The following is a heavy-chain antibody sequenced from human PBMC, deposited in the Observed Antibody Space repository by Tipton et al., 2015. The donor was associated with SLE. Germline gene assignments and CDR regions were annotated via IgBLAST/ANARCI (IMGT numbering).Heavy chain of an antibody. J-gene: IGHJ4*02. Sequence: VQLVQSGGGLVQPGGSLRLSCVASGLTFGSCDMNWVRQAPGKGLEWLSFISGSGTAVVYGDSVQGRFSISRDDAKNSLYLQLDSLRVEDTALYYCACVDIAATMEDFWGQGTLVTVSP. D-gene: IGHD5-12*01. CDR2: ISGSGTAV. V-gene: IGHV3-48*03. CDR1: GLTFGSCD. CDR3: ACVDIAATMEDF.